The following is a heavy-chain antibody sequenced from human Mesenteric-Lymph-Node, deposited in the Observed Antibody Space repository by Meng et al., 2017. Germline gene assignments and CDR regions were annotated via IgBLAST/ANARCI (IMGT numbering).Heavy chain of an antibody. CDR3: ARSPFLPADMEYYYYYYGMDV. CDR2: INWNGGST. Sequence: GESLKISCAASGFTFDDYGMSWVRQAPGKGLEWVSGINWNGGSTGYADSVKGRFTISRDNAKNTLYLQMNSLRAEDTALYYCARSPFLPADMEYYYYYYGMDVWGQGTTVTVSS. J-gene: IGHJ6*02. D-gene: IGHD2-2*01. V-gene: IGHV3-20*04. CDR1: GFTFDDYG.